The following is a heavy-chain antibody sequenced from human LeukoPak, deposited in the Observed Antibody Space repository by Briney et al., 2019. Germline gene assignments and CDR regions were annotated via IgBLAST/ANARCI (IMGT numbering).Heavy chain of an antibody. CDR3: ARDLYYYDSSGYQSSAFDI. J-gene: IGHJ3*02. CDR2: INWNGGST. V-gene: IGHV3-20*04. D-gene: IGHD3-22*01. Sequence: GGSLRLSCAVSGLTFDDYGMSWVRQAPGKGLEWVSGINWNGGSTGYADSVKGRFTISRDNAKNSLYLQMNSLRAEDTALFYCARDLYYYDSSGYQSSAFDIWGQGTMVTVSS. CDR1: GLTFDDYG.